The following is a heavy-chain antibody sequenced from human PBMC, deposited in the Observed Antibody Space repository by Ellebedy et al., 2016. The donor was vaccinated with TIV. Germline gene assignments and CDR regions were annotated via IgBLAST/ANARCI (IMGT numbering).Heavy chain of an antibody. CDR1: GFTFSSYG. CDR3: AKAEGWLRCPDFDY. V-gene: IGHV3-30*18. J-gene: IGHJ4*02. Sequence: PGGSLRLSCAASGFTFSSYGMHWVRQAPGKGLEWVAVISYDGSNKYYADSVKGRFTISRDNSKNTLYLQMNSLRAEDTAVYYCAKAEGWLRCPDFDYWGQGTLVTVSS. CDR2: ISYDGSNK. D-gene: IGHD4-17*01.